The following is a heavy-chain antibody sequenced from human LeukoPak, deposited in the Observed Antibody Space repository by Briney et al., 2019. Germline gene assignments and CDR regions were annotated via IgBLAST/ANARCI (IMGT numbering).Heavy chain of an antibody. CDR3: ARIRGCSSTSCSPRGAFDI. CDR1: GGSFSGYY. J-gene: IGHJ3*02. CDR2: INHSGST. Sequence: SETLSLTCAVYGGSFSGYYWSWIRQPPGKGLEWIGEINHSGSTNYNPSLKSQVTISVDTSKNQFSLKLSSVTAADTAVYYCARIRGCSSTSCSPRGAFDIWGQGTMVTVSS. V-gene: IGHV4-34*01. D-gene: IGHD2-2*01.